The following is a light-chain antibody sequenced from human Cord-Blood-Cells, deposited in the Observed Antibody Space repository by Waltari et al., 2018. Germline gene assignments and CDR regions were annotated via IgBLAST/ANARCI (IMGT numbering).Light chain of an antibody. CDR3: AAWDDSSWV. CDR1: SSNIGSNY. Sequence: QSVLTQPPSASGTPGQRVTISCSGSSSNIGSNYVYWYQQLPGTAPKLPIYRNNQRPSGVPDRFSGSKSGTSASLAISGLRSEDEADYYCAAWDDSSWVFGGGTKLTVL. V-gene: IGLV1-47*01. J-gene: IGLJ3*02. CDR2: RNN.